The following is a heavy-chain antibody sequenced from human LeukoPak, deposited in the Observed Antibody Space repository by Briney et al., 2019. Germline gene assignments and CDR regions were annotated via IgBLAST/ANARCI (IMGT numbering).Heavy chain of an antibody. CDR2: IHTSGTT. V-gene: IGHV4-4*07. Sequence: SETLSLTCIVSNGSISSYFWSCIRQPAGKGLEWIGRIHTSGTTNYNPSLKSRVTMSVDTSKNQFSLKLSSVTAADTAVYYCARGTFFRRNFDYWGQGTLVTVSS. J-gene: IGHJ4*02. D-gene: IGHD2/OR15-2a*01. CDR1: NGSISSYF. CDR3: ARGTFFRRNFDY.